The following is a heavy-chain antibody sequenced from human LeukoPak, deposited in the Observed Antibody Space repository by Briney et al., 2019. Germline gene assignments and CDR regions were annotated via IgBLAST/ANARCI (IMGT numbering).Heavy chain of an antibody. CDR2: IYTSGST. CDR1: GGSISSYY. J-gene: IGHJ3*01. Sequence: SETLSLTCTVSGGSISSYYWSWIRQPAGKGLEWIGRIYTSGSTNYNPSLKSRVTMSVDTSKNQSSLKLRSVTAADTAIYYCAKSTSSSSGFSDAFTLWGQGTMVTVSS. CDR3: AKSTSSSSGFSDAFTL. D-gene: IGHD6-13*01. V-gene: IGHV4-4*07.